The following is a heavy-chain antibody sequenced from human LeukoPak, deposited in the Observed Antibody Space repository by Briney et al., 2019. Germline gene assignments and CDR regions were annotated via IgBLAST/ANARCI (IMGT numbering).Heavy chain of an antibody. D-gene: IGHD2-2*01. J-gene: IGHJ4*02. Sequence: PGGSLRLSXAASGFTFSSYAMSWVRQAPGKGMEWVSAISGSGGSTYYADSVKGRFTISRDNSKNTLYLQMNSLRAEDTAVYYCAKLRVVVVPAAMSHDYWGQGTLVTVSS. CDR2: ISGSGGST. CDR3: AKLRVVVVPAAMSHDY. V-gene: IGHV3-23*01. CDR1: GFTFSSYA.